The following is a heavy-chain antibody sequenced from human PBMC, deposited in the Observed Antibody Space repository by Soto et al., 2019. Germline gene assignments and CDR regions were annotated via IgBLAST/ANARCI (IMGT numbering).Heavy chain of an antibody. CDR2: IRSKANSYAT. Sequence: EVQLVESGGGLVQPGGSLKLSCAASGFTFSGSAMHWVRQASGKGLEWVGRIRSKANSYATAYAASVKGRFTISRDDSKISAYLQMNSLKTEDTAVYYCTSPFYDSSVGVAFDIWGQGTMVTVSS. D-gene: IGHD3-22*01. J-gene: IGHJ3*02. V-gene: IGHV3-73*02. CDR3: TSPFYDSSVGVAFDI. CDR1: GFTFSGSA.